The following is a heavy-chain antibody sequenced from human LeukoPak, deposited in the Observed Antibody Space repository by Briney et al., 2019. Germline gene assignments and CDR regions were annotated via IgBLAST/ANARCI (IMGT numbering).Heavy chain of an antibody. J-gene: IGHJ4*02. CDR3: ATYRQVLLPFES. V-gene: IGHV3-23*01. Sequence: QTGGSLRLSCAASGFTFSTFAMIWVRQPPGKGLEWVSSIFPSGGEIHYADSVRGRFTIPRDNSKSTPSLQMNSLRAEDTAIYYCATYRQVLLPFESWGQGTLVTVSS. CDR1: GFTFSTFA. CDR2: IFPSGGEI. D-gene: IGHD2-8*02.